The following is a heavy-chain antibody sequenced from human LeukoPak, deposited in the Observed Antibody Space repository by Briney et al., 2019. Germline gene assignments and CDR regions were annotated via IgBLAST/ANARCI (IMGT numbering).Heavy chain of an antibody. Sequence: GESLKISCKGSGYSFTSYWIGWVRQMPGKGLEWMGIIYPGDSDTRYSPSFQGQVTISADKSISTAYLQWSSLKASDTAMYYCASLVWGSHVLGDAFDIWGQGTMVTVSS. CDR2: IYPGDSDT. CDR3: ASLVWGSHVLGDAFDI. J-gene: IGHJ3*02. D-gene: IGHD3-16*01. V-gene: IGHV5-51*01. CDR1: GYSFTSYW.